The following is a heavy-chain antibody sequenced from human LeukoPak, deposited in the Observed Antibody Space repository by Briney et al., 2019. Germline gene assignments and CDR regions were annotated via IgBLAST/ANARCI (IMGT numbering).Heavy chain of an antibody. CDR1: GFTFSSYW. D-gene: IGHD3-9*01. CDR2: ISSDGSST. V-gene: IGHV3-74*01. J-gene: IGHJ4*02. Sequence: GGSLRLSCAASGFTFSSYWMSWVRQAPGKGLVWVSRISSDGSSTTNADHVKGRFTTSRDNAKNTLYLQMSSLRVDDTAVYYCARELTDWGQGTLVTVSS. CDR3: ARELTD.